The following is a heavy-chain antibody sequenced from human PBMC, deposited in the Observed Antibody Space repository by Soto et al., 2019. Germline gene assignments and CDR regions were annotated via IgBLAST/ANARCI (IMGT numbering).Heavy chain of an antibody. Sequence: EVQLVESGGGIVQPGGSMRLSCVVSGFTLTNYWIHWVRQAPGKGLVWVSRVNGDGSTTNYADSLRGRFTNYRDNARSTVFLQMNSLGGNDAPLYYCARGQAGSYSCDSWGQGTLVTVSS. CDR3: ARGQAGSYSCDS. D-gene: IGHD3-10*01. CDR2: VNGDGSTT. CDR1: GFTLTNYW. V-gene: IGHV3-74*01. J-gene: IGHJ4*02.